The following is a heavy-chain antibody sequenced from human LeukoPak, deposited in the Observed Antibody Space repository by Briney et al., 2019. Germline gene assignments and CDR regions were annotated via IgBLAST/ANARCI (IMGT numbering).Heavy chain of an antibody. V-gene: IGHV4-39*07. CDR2: IYYSGIT. CDR3: ARHAYYYDSSGYYSYYYYYYMDV. CDR1: GGSISSSSYY. J-gene: IGHJ6*03. D-gene: IGHD3-22*01. Sequence: SETLSLTCAVSGGSISSSSYYWGWIRQPPGKGLEWIGSIYYSGITYYNPSLKSRITISVDTSKNQFSLKLSSVTAADTAVYYCARHAYYYDSSGYYSYYYYYYMDVWGKGTTVTISS.